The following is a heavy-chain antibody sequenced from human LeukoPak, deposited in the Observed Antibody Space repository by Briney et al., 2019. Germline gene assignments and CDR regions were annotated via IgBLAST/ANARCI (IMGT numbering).Heavy chain of an antibody. J-gene: IGHJ3*02. Sequence: NPSETLSLTCTVSGGSISSYYWSWIRQPPGKGLEWIGYIYYTGSTNYHPSLKSRVTILVDTSKNQFSLKLCSVTAADTAVYYCARVRGDRSIDAFDIWGQGTMVTVSS. CDR1: GGSISSYY. V-gene: IGHV4-59*01. CDR2: IYYTGST. CDR3: ARVRGDRSIDAFDI. D-gene: IGHD2-21*02.